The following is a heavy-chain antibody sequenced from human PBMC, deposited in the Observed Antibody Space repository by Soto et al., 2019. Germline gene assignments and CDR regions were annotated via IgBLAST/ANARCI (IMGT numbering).Heavy chain of an antibody. CDR1: VFRFSGYG. CDR3: AKDRGCEHKNGWPQGC. D-gene: IGHD6-19*01. J-gene: IGHJ4*02. CDR2: ISNDGSNK. V-gene: IGHV3-30*18. Sequence: GGSLRLSCASSVFRFSGYGMHWVRQAPGKGLEWLAAISNDGSNKYYGDSVKGRFTISRDNSKNTLYLQIKSLRAEDTAVYYCAKDRGCEHKNGWPQGCWGQGTQVTGSS.